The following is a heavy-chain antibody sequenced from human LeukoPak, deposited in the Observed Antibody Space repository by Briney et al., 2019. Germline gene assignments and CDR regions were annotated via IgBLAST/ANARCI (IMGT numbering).Heavy chain of an antibody. CDR1: GFTFSSYG. CDR3: ARGDLWFGELMSMYYFDY. V-gene: IGHV3-7*01. J-gene: IGHJ4*02. Sequence: GGSLRLSCAASGFTFSSYGMSWVRQAPGKGLEWVANIKQDGSEKYYVDSVKGRFTISRDNAKNSLYLQMNSLRAEDTAVYYCARGDLWFGELMSMYYFDYWGQGTLVTVSS. D-gene: IGHD3-10*01. CDR2: IKQDGSEK.